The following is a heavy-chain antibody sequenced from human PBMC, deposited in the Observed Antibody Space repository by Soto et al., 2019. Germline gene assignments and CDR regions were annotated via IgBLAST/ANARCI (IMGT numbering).Heavy chain of an antibody. D-gene: IGHD3-9*01. V-gene: IGHV1-69*02. CDR2: IIPILGIA. Sequence: QVQLVQSGAEVKKPGSSVKVSCKASGGTFSSYTISWVRQAPGQGLEWMGRIIPILGIANYTQKFQGTVTITADKSTSTAYMELSSLRSEDTAVYYCASANYDILTGSRYYYMDVWGKGTTVTVSS. CDR3: ASANYDILTGSRYYYMDV. CDR1: GGTFSSYT. J-gene: IGHJ6*03.